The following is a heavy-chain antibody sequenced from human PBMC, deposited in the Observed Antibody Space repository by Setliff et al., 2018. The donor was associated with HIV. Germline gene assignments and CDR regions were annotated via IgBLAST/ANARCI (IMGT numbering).Heavy chain of an antibody. Sequence: PSETLSLTCTVSGGSMRVSNYYWGWIRQSPGKGLMWIGSIFYGGNTYYNPSLKSRATITVDTSKNQISLQLTSVTAEDTALYYCARLPQDWGQGTLVTVSS. CDR3: ARLPQD. J-gene: IGHJ4*02. V-gene: IGHV4-39*07. CDR2: IFYGGNT. CDR1: GGSMRVSNYY.